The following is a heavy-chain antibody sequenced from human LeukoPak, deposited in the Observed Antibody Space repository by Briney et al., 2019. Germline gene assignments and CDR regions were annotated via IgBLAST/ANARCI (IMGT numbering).Heavy chain of an antibody. V-gene: IGHV1-2*02. CDR2: INPNSGGT. J-gene: IGHJ4*02. CDR3: AREWTDSSSWPTGIGY. D-gene: IGHD6-13*01. Sequence: GASVKVSCKASGYTFTGYYMHWVRQAPGQGLEWMGWINPNSGGTNYAQKFQGRVTMTRDTSISTAYMELSRLRSDDTAVYYCAREWTDSSSWPTGIGYWGQGTLVTVSS. CDR1: GYTFTGYY.